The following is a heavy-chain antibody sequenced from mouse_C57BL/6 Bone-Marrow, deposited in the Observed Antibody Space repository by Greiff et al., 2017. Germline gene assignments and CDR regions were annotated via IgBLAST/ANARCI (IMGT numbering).Heavy chain of an antibody. Sequence: DVKLVESGGDLVKPGGSLKLSCAASGFTFSSYGMSWVRQTPDKRLEWVATISSGGSYTYYPDSVKGRFTISRDNAKHTLYLQMSSLKSEDTAMYYCARRGDGRDWYLDVWGTGTTVTVSS. CDR2: ISSGGSYT. J-gene: IGHJ1*03. V-gene: IGHV5-6*02. CDR3: ARRGDGRDWYLDV. CDR1: GFTFSSYG.